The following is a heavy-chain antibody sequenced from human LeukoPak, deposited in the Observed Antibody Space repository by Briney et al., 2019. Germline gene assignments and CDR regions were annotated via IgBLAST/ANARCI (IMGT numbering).Heavy chain of an antibody. CDR1: SGSISSYY. J-gene: IGHJ5*02. D-gene: IGHD4-11*01. CDR2: IYTSGST. V-gene: IGHV4-4*07. CDR3: ARDFLDYSNWFDP. Sequence: SETLSLTCTVSSGSISSYYWSWIRQPAGKGLEWIGRIYTSGSTNYNPSLKSRVTISVDKSKNQFSLKLSSVTAADTAVYYCARDFLDYSNWFDPWGQGTLVTVSS.